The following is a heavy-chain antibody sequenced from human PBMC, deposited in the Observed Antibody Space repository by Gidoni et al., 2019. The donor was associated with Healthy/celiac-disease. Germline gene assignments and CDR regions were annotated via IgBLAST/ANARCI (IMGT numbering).Heavy chain of an antibody. V-gene: IGHV3-21*01. D-gene: IGHD4-4*01. Sequence: EVQLVESGGGLVKPGGSLRRSCAASGFTFSSYSMNWVRQAPGKGMEWVSSISSSSSYIYYADSVKGRFTISRDNAKNSLYLQMNSLRAEDTAVYYCARLVTHHPPLDYWGQGTLVTVSS. J-gene: IGHJ4*02. CDR2: ISSSSSYI. CDR1: GFTFSSYS. CDR3: ARLVTHHPPLDY.